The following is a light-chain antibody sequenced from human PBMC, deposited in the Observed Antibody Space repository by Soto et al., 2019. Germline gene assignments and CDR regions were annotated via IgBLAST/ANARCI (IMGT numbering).Light chain of an antibody. Sequence: QPVLTQPPSVSGAPGQRVTISCTGSSSNIGSGYDVHWYQQLPGTAPKLLIYDNSDRPSGVPDRFSGSTSGTSASLAITGLQAEDEADYYCQSYDSSLRGSVFGGGTKLTVL. CDR1: SSNIGSGYD. CDR3: QSYDSSLRGSV. V-gene: IGLV1-40*01. CDR2: DNS. J-gene: IGLJ3*02.